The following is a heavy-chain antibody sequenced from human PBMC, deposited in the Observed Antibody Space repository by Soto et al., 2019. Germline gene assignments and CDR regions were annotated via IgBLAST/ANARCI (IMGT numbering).Heavy chain of an antibody. J-gene: IGHJ6*03. D-gene: IGHD2-2*01. CDR1: GFTFSSYA. CDR2: ISGSGGST. CDR3: AKSADIVVVPATYGDYMSV. V-gene: IGHV3-23*01. Sequence: PGGSLRLSCAASGFTFSSYAMSWVRQAPGKGLEWVSAISGSGGSTYYADSVKGRFTISRDNSKNTLYLQMNSLRAEDTAVYYCAKSADIVVVPATYGDYMSVWGQGTTVPVSS.